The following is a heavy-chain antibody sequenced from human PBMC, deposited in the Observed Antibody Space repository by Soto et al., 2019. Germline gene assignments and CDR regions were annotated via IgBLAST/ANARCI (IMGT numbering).Heavy chain of an antibody. V-gene: IGHV4-59*08. CDR3: ARRYGGSLDS. CDR1: GGSISSYY. D-gene: IGHD4-17*01. CDR2: TYYSGRT. J-gene: IGHJ4*02. Sequence: QVQLQESGPGLVKPSETLSLTCTVSGGSISSYYWSWIRQPPGKGLEWIGYTYYSGRTKYNPSLQRRVTISVDTSKNQFSLKRSSVTAADTAVYYCARRYGGSLDSWGQGTLVTVSS.